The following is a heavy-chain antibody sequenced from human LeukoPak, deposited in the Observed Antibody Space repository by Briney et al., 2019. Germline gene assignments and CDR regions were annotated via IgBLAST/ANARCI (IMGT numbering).Heavy chain of an antibody. CDR2: ISAYNGNT. CDR3: ARDPERRYCSGGSCYSLYYYYYYGMDV. V-gene: IGHV1-18*01. J-gene: IGHJ6*02. CDR1: GYTFTSYG. D-gene: IGHD2-15*01. Sequence: ASVKVSCKGSGYTFTSYGISWVRQAPGQGLEWMGRISAYNGNTNYAQKLQGRVTMTTDTSTSTAYMELRSLRSDDTAVYYCARDPERRYCSGGSCYSLYYYYYYGMDVWGQGTTVTVSS.